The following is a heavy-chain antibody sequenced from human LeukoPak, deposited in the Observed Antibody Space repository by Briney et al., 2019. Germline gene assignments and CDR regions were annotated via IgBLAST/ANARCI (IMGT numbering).Heavy chain of an antibody. CDR1: GGTFSSYA. Sequence: SVNVSCKASGGTFSSYAISWVRQAPGQGLEWMGRIIPILGIANYAQKFQGRVTITADKSTSTAYMELSSLRSEDTAVYYCARDSSGYYYGHDAFDIWGQGTMVTVSS. J-gene: IGHJ3*02. D-gene: IGHD3-22*01. CDR2: IIPILGIA. V-gene: IGHV1-69*04. CDR3: ARDSSGYYYGHDAFDI.